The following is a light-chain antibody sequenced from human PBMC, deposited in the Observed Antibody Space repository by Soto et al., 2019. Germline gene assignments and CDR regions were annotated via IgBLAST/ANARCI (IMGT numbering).Light chain of an antibody. CDR2: DVT. J-gene: IGLJ1*01. V-gene: IGLV2-8*01. Sequence: QSALTQPPSASGSPGQSVALSCTGTSIDVGGYNYVSWYQQYPGKAPKLMIYDVTKRPSGVPDRFSGSKSGNTASLTVSGLQAEDEADYYCSSYAGTHVVFGTGTKVTVL. CDR3: SSYAGTHVV. CDR1: SIDVGGYNY.